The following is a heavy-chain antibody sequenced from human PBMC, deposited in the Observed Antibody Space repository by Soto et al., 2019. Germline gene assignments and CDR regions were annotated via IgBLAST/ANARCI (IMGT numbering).Heavy chain of an antibody. J-gene: IGHJ4*02. Sequence: QVHLQESGPRLVKPPGTLSLTCAVSGGSVNNSNWWSWVRQPPGKGLEWIGEIYQGGATKYNPSLKSRVTISVDKSKNQFTPKLTSVTAADTAVYFCVKGGWRVAVLDKGAFDSWGQGILVTVSS. D-gene: IGHD2-21*01. CDR1: GGSVNNSNW. CDR3: VKGGWRVAVLDKGAFDS. CDR2: IYQGGAT. V-gene: IGHV4-4*01.